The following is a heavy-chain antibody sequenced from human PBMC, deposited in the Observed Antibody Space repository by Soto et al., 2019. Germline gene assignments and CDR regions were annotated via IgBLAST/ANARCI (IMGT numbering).Heavy chain of an antibody. CDR1: GFTFKTYA. J-gene: IGHJ4*02. Sequence: VQLLESGGGLVQPGGSLRLSCATFGFTFKTYAMTWVRQAPGKGLELVAVISGSGGTIYYSDSVKGRFTISRDNSKDTVYLQMNCLRADDTALYYCSKDKSAWGFFGLWGQGTQVTVS. V-gene: IGHV3-23*01. CDR2: ISGSGGTI. CDR3: SKDKSAWGFFGL. D-gene: IGHD3-3*01.